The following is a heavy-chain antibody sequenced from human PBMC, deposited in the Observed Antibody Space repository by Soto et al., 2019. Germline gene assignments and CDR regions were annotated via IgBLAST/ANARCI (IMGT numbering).Heavy chain of an antibody. J-gene: IGHJ5*02. CDR1: GGSISSGGYY. D-gene: IGHD5-18*01. V-gene: IGHV4-31*03. CDR2: IYYSGST. CDR3: ARAGPQLWTNWFDP. Sequence: SETLSLTCTVSGGSISSGGYYWSWIRQPPGKGLEWIGYIYYSGSTYYNPSLKSRVTISVDTSKNQFSLKLSSVTAADTAVYYCARAGPQLWTNWFDPWGQGTLVTVSS.